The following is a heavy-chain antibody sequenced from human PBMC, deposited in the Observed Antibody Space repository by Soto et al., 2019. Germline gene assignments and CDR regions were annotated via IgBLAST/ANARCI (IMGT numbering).Heavy chain of an antibody. J-gene: IGHJ6*02. Sequence: GGSLRLSCAASGFPFSSYAMSWVRQAPGKGLEWVSAISGSGGGTYYADSVKGRLTIYRDHSKHTLFMQMTSLRAEDTAVYYCAKAPGFGYSSGWFSRSFYYCGMDFWGQGTTVTVSS. D-gene: IGHD6-19*01. CDR1: GFPFSSYA. V-gene: IGHV3-23*01. CDR3: AKAPGFGYSSGWFSRSFYYCGMDF. CDR2: ISGSGGGT.